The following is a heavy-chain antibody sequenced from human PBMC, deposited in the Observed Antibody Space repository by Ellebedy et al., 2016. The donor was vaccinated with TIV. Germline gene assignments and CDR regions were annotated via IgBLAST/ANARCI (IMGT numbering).Heavy chain of an antibody. CDR1: GGSISNDNW. D-gene: IGHD3-10*01. CDR2: IYHSGNT. V-gene: IGHV4-4*02. CDR3: ATWMLYGSGSF. J-gene: IGHJ4*02. Sequence: SETLSLTCAVSGGSISNDNWWSWVRPPPGKGLEWIGEIYHSGNTNYSPSLKSRVTISLDKSKNQFSLKLSSVTAADTAVYYCATWMLYGSGSFWGQGTLVTVSS.